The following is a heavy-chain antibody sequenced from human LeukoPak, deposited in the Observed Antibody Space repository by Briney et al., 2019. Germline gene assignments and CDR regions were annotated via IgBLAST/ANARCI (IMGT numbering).Heavy chain of an antibody. CDR1: GFTFSSYG. Sequence: PGRSLRLSCAAAGFTFSSYGMHWVRQAPGKGLEWVAIISYDGSNKYYADSVKGRFTISRDNSKNTLSLQMNSLRDEDTAVYYCAKTPWAAGGGYFDYWGQGTLVIVSS. J-gene: IGHJ4*02. CDR3: AKTPWAAGGGYFDY. V-gene: IGHV3-30*18. D-gene: IGHD1-26*01. CDR2: ISYDGSNK.